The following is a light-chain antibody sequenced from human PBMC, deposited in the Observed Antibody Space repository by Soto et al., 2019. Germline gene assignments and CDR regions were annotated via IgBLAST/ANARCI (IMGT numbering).Light chain of an antibody. CDR2: GAS. CDR1: QTVSSN. CDR3: QQYHNWPPQYT. J-gene: IGKJ2*01. Sequence: EIVMTQSPATLSVSPGERVTLSCRASQTVSSNLAWYQQKPGQAPRLLIHGASTRATGVPARFSGSGSGTEFTLTISSLQSEDFAVYYCQQYHNWPPQYTFGQGTKLQI. V-gene: IGKV3-15*01.